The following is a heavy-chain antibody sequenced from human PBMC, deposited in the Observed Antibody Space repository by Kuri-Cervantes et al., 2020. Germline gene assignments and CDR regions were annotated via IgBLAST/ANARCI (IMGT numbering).Heavy chain of an antibody. D-gene: IGHD1-26*01. J-gene: IGHJ4*02. V-gene: IGHV4-38-2*01. CDR1: GYSISSGYY. Sequence: SETLSLTCAVSGYSISSGYYCGWIRRPPGKGLEWIGSIYHSGSTYYNPSLTSRITISVDTSKNQFSLRLRSVTAADTAVYYCARWRRFATITSGRYYFDYWGQGTLVTDSS. CDR2: IYHSGST. CDR3: ARWRRFATITSGRYYFDY.